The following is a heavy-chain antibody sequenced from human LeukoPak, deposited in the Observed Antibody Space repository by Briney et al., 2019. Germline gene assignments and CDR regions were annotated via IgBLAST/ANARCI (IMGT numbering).Heavy chain of an antibody. D-gene: IGHD6-6*01. V-gene: IGHV3-21*01. CDR1: GFAFSSYS. CDR2: ISSSSSYI. CDR3: ARDRGSSSSPRAFDI. Sequence: PGGSLRLSCAASGFAFSSYSMNWVRQAPGKGLEWVSSISSSSSYIYYADSVKGRFTISRDNAKNSLYLQMNSLRAEDTAVYYCARDRGSSSSPRAFDIWGQGTMVTVSS. J-gene: IGHJ3*02.